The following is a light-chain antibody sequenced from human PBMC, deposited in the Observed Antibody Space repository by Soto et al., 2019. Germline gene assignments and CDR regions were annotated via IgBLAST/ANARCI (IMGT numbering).Light chain of an antibody. Sequence: DIPLTQSPSFLSASVGDRVTITCRASQGISTYLAWYLQRPGKAPKLLIYGASNLQSGVPSRFSGSGSGTDFTLTISSLQPEDFGTYYCQQLNSDWYAFGQGTKLEIK. CDR1: QGISTY. CDR3: QQLNSDWYA. CDR2: GAS. J-gene: IGKJ2*01. V-gene: IGKV1-9*01.